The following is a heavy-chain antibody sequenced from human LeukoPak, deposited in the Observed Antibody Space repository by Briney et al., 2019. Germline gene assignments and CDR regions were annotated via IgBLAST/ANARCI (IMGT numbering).Heavy chain of an antibody. CDR3: ARAPLRYFDWLGSDDALDI. Sequence: ASVKVSCKASGYTFTGYYMHWVRQAPGQGLEWMGWINPNSGGTNYAQKFQGRVTMTRDTSISTAYMELSRLRSDDTAVYYCARAPLRYFDWLGSDDALDIWGQGTMVTVSS. J-gene: IGHJ3*02. CDR1: GYTFTGYY. D-gene: IGHD3-9*01. V-gene: IGHV1-2*02. CDR2: INPNSGGT.